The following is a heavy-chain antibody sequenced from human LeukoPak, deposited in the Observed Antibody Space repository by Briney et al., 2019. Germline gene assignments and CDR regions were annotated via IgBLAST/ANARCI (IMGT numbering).Heavy chain of an antibody. CDR1: GGSISSYY. J-gene: IGHJ4*02. CDR3: ARGTSSWYGGEIYYFDY. CDR2: IYSSGIT. V-gene: IGHV4-59*08. Sequence: PSETLSLTCTVSGGSISSYYWSWLRQPPGKGLEWIGYIYSSGITNYNPSLKSRVTMSVDTSKNQFSLKLSSATAADTAVYYCARGTSSWYGGEIYYFDYWGQGTLVTVSS. D-gene: IGHD6-13*01.